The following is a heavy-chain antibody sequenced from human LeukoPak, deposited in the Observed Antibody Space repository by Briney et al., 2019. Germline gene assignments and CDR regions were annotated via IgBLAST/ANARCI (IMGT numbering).Heavy chain of an antibody. J-gene: IGHJ4*02. Sequence: GGSLRLSCAASGFTFSSYSMNWVRQAPGKGLEWVSYISSSGSTIYYADSVKGRFTISRDNAKNSLYLQMNSLRAEDTAVYYCAREAYYYGSGSYYKDYWGQGTLVTVSS. CDR2: ISSSGSTI. CDR1: GFTFSSYS. CDR3: AREAYYYGSGSYYKDY. V-gene: IGHV3-48*04. D-gene: IGHD3-10*01.